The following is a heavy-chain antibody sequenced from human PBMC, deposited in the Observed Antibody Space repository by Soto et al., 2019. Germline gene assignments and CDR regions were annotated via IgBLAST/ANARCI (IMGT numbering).Heavy chain of an antibody. CDR3: ASSRVAMASDY. CDR2: ISSSSSYI. V-gene: IGHV3-21*01. Sequence: GESLRLSCAASGFTFSSYSMNWVRQAPGKGLEWVSSISSSSSYIYYADSVKGRFTISRDNAKNSLYLQTNSLRAEDTAVYYCASSRVAMASDYWGQGTLVTVSS. D-gene: IGHD2-21*01. J-gene: IGHJ4*02. CDR1: GFTFSSYS.